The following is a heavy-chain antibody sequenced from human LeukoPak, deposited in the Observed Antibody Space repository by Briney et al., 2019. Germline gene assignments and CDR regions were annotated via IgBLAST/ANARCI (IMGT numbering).Heavy chain of an antibody. Sequence: TGTSLRLSCEPSGFTFSTFPMHWVRQTPDKRLEWGAVISHDGRDTYYVDSVKGRFTISRDNSKNTPYLHMNSLSPQDTAVVYCARVGRVSIYPSYMDVWGKGTTVTVSS. J-gene: IGHJ6*03. D-gene: IGHD6-6*01. CDR2: ISHDGRDT. V-gene: IGHV3-30*04. CDR1: GFTFSTFP. CDR3: ARVGRVSIYPSYMDV.